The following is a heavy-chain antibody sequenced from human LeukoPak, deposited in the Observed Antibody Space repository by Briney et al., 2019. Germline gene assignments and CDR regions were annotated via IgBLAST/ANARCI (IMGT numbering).Heavy chain of an antibody. J-gene: IGHJ6*03. CDR3: ARPTGYTDYYYMDV. V-gene: IGHV4-34*01. Sequence: NASETLSLTCAVYGGSFSGYYWSWIRQPPGKGLEWIGEINHSGSTNYNPSLKSRVTISVDTSKNQFSLKLSSVTAADTAVYYCARPTGYTDYYYMDVWGKGTTVTVSS. CDR2: INHSGST. D-gene: IGHD2-2*02. CDR1: GGSFSGYY.